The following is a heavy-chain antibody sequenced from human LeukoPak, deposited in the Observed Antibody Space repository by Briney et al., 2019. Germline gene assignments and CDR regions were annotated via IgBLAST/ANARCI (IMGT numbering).Heavy chain of an antibody. CDR1: GGSFSGYY. Sequence: PSETLSLTCAVYGGSFSGYYWSWIRQPPGKGLELIGEINHSGSTNYNPSLKSRVTISVDTSKNQFSLKLSSVTDADTAVYYCARATLYYDFWSGYQGPYYYYMDVWGKGTTVTVSS. CDR3: ARATLYYDFWSGYQGPYYYYMDV. CDR2: INHSGST. V-gene: IGHV4-34*01. D-gene: IGHD3-3*01. J-gene: IGHJ6*03.